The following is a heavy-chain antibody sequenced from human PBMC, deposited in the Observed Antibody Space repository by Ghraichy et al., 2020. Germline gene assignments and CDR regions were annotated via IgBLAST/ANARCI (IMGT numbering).Heavy chain of an antibody. V-gene: IGHV3-23*01. CDR3: VRASDYPCGWFGP. Sequence: RLSCAASGFTFSSYGMNWVRQAPGKGLQWVSGISASDGSTYYADSVEGRFTISRDTSKSTLYLQMNSLRAEETAVYYCVRASDYPCGWFGPWGQGTLVTVSS. D-gene: IGHD3-10*01. J-gene: IGHJ5*02. CDR1: GFTFSSYG. CDR2: ISASDGST.